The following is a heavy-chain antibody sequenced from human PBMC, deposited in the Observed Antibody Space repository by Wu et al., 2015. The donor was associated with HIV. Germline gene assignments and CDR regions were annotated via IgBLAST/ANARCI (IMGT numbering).Heavy chain of an antibody. CDR1: GYPFTNYY. V-gene: IGHV1-2*02. D-gene: IGHD3-3*01. J-gene: IGHJ6*03. Sequence: QVQLVQSGAEVKKPGASVKVSCQTSGYPFTNYYIHWVRQAPGQGLEWVGWINPERGATEYAKKFQGRVTMSTDTSTNTAYMDLKNLKSDDTAIYYCARSRFERDVIYGVTTNYYYYNMDVWGKGTTVTVSS. CDR3: ARSRFERDVIYGVTTNYYYYNMDV. CDR2: INPERGAT.